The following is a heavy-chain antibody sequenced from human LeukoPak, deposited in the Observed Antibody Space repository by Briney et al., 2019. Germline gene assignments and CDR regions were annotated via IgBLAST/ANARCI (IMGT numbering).Heavy chain of an antibody. CDR1: GFTFSNYI. J-gene: IGHJ4*02. Sequence: PGGSLRLSCAASGFTFSNYIMHWVRQAPGKGLDWVAVIIENGSNQYYADSVKGRFTISRDNAKNTLYLQMNSLRAEDTAVYYCARGGGYSYGSFDYWGQGTLVTVSS. CDR3: ARGGGYSYGSFDY. D-gene: IGHD5-18*01. V-gene: IGHV3-30*04. CDR2: IIENGSNQ.